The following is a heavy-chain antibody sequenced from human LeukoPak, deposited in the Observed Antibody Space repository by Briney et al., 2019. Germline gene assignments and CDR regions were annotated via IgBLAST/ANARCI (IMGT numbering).Heavy chain of an antibody. V-gene: IGHV3-30*02. CDR2: LVYDGFYK. CDR1: GFSFSNYG. CDR3: AKDLISMVRGSPMDV. D-gene: IGHD3-10*01. J-gene: IGHJ6*02. Sequence: GGSLRLSRAASGFSFSNYGMHWVRQAPGKGLERVALLVYDGFYKYYTDSVKGRFTISRDDSTNTLYLQLTSLRVEDTAVYYCAKDLISMVRGSPMDVWGRGTTVTVS.